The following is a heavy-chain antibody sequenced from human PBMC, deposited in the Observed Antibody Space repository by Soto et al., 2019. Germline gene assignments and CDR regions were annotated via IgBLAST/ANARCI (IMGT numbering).Heavy chain of an antibody. CDR1: GFTFSGYG. J-gene: IGHJ4*02. CDR3: AKALLPIVVRHPFDY. D-gene: IGHD3-22*01. V-gene: IGHV3-30*18. CDR2: ISYDGSNK. Sequence: GGSLRLSCSASGFTFSGYGMHWVRQAPGKGLEWLAVISYDGSNKNYADSVKGRFTISRDNSKNTLYLQMNSLRAEDKAIYYCAKALLPIVVRHPFDYCGQGTLVTVAS.